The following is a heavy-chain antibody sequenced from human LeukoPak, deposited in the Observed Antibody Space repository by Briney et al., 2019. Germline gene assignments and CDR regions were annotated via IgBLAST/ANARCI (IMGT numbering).Heavy chain of an antibody. V-gene: IGHV1-46*01. CDR1: GYTFTSYY. Sequence: ASVKVSCKASGYTFTSYYMHWVRQAPGQGLEWMGITNPSGGSTSYAQKFQGRVTMTRDTSTSTVYMELSSLRSEDTAVYYCAREQTSRTTGTTSDDYWGQGTLVTVSS. CDR2: TNPSGGST. D-gene: IGHD1-1*01. J-gene: IGHJ4*02. CDR3: AREQTSRTTGTTSDDY.